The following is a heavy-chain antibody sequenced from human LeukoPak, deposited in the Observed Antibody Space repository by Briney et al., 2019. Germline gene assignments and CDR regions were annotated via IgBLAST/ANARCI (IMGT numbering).Heavy chain of an antibody. Sequence: ASVKVSCKASGYTFTSYAMNWVRQAPGQGLEWMGWINTNTGNPTYAQGFTGRFVFSLDTSVSTAYLQISSLKAEDTAVYYGARDERITMVRGVMWGYYFDYWGQGTLVTVSS. CDR2: INTNTGNP. CDR3: ARDERITMVRGVMWGYYFDY. V-gene: IGHV7-4-1*02. CDR1: GYTFTSYA. J-gene: IGHJ4*02. D-gene: IGHD3-10*01.